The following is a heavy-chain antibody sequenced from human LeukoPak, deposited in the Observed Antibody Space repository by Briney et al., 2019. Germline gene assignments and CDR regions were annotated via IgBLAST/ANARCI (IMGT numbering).Heavy chain of an antibody. CDR3: LKDGAICGVPITRGGMDV. Sequence: GGSLRLSCAASGFTFNDLAMHWVRQPPGKGLGWVSGISSNSRSIGYAASVTGRFTISRDNGKNALYLEMNNLRAEDTALYYCLKDGAICGVPITRGGMDVWGQGTTVTVSS. D-gene: IGHD3-3*01. V-gene: IGHV3-9*01. J-gene: IGHJ6*02. CDR1: GFTFNDLA. CDR2: ISSNSRSI.